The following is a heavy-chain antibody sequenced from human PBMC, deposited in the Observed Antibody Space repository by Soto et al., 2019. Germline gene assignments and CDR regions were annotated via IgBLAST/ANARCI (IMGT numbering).Heavy chain of an antibody. CDR1: GGSISSGGYY. D-gene: IGHD6-13*01. CDR2: IYYSGST. V-gene: IGHV4-31*03. Sequence: SETLSLTCTVSGGSISSGGYYWSWIRQHPGKGLEWIGYIYYSGSTYYNPSLKSRVTISVDTSKNQFSLKLSSVTAADTAVCYSARMIQQLTSYYFDYWGQGTLVTVSS. J-gene: IGHJ4*02. CDR3: ARMIQQLTSYYFDY.